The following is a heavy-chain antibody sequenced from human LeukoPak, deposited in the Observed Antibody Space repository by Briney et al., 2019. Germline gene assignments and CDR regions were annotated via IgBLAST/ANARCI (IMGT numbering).Heavy chain of an antibody. CDR3: AKDLGRDYGDYIAAFDI. CDR2: ISGSGGST. J-gene: IGHJ3*02. Sequence: GGSLRLSRAASGFTFSSYAMSWVRQAPGKGLEWVSAISGSGGSTYYADSVKGRFTISRGNSKNTLYLQMNSLRAEDTAVYYCAKDLGRDYGDYIAAFDIWGQGTMVTVSS. D-gene: IGHD4-17*01. CDR1: GFTFSSYA. V-gene: IGHV3-23*01.